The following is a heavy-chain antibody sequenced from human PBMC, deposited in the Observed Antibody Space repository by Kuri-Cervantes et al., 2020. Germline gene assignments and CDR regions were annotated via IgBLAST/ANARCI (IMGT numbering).Heavy chain of an antibody. J-gene: IGHJ3*02. CDR3: ARLAVAEGLLDI. Sequence: SETLSLTCTVSGGSISPYYWSWIRQPPGKGLEWIGYIYYGGRTDYNPSLKSRVTISLDKSKNQVSLKLSSVTAADTAVYYCARLAVAEGLLDIWGQGTMVTVSS. D-gene: IGHD6-19*01. CDR2: IYYGGRT. CDR1: GGSISPYY. V-gene: IGHV4-59*01.